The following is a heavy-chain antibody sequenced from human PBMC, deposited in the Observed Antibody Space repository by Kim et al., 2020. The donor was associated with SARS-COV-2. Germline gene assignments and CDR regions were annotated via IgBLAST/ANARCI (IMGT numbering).Heavy chain of an antibody. D-gene: IGHD3-16*01. J-gene: IGHJ4*02. CDR3: ARDHGLGRVGQKPSYFDY. CDR1: GYTFTSYY. CDR2: INPSGGST. Sequence: ASVKVSCKASGYTFTSYYMHWVRQAPGQGLEWMGIINPSGGSTSYAQKFQGRVTMTRDTSTSTVYMELSSLRSEDTAVYYCARDHGLGRVGQKPSYFDYWGQGTLVTVSS. V-gene: IGHV1-46*01.